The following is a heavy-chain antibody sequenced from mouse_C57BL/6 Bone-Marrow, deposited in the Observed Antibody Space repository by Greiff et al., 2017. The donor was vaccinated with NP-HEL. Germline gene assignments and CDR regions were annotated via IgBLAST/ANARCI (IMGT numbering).Heavy chain of an antibody. CDR3: AKLGRRYFDV. Sequence: EVKLMESGGGLVKPGGSLKLSCAASGFTFSDYGMHWVRQGPEKGLEWVAYISSGSSTIYYADTVKGRFTISRDNAKNTLFLQMTRLRSEDTAMYYCAKLGRRYFDVWGTGTTVTVSS. D-gene: IGHD4-1*01. J-gene: IGHJ1*03. CDR1: GFTFSDYG. CDR2: ISSGSSTI. V-gene: IGHV5-17*01.